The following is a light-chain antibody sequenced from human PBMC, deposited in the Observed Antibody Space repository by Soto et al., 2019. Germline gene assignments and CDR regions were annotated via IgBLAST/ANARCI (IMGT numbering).Light chain of an antibody. CDR3: QSYNTDRPT. CDR2: AAS. Sequence: DIQMTQSPSSLSASVGDRVTITCRANQGISNSLAWYQQKPGKVTKLLIYAASSLQSGVPSRFRGSGSGTEFTLTISSLHPEDFATYYCQSYNTDRPTFGQGTRLEIK. V-gene: IGKV1-27*01. J-gene: IGKJ5*01. CDR1: QGISNS.